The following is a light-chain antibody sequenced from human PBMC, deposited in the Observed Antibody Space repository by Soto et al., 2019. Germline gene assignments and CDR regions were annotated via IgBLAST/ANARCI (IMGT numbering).Light chain of an antibody. V-gene: IGLV1-47*01. Sequence: QSVLAQPPSASGTPGQRVTISCSGDSTNIGSNYVYWYQQLPGTAPKLLMYTDNLRPSGVPDRFSGSRSGTSASLAISGLRSEDEADYYCAAWDDSLSGLYVFGTGTKVTVL. J-gene: IGLJ1*01. CDR2: TDN. CDR3: AAWDDSLSGLYV. CDR1: STNIGSNY.